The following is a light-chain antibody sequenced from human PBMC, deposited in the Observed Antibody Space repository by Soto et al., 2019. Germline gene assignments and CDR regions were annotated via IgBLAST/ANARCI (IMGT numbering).Light chain of an antibody. Sequence: DIQMTQSPSSLSSSVVDIVIITCRASQSISSYLNWYQQKPGKAPKLLIYAASSLQSGVPSRFSGSGSGTEFTLTIDSLQPEDFATYYCQQVKSYPRTFGGGTKVDI. CDR1: QSISSY. V-gene: IGKV1-39*01. CDR2: AAS. CDR3: QQVKSYPRT. J-gene: IGKJ4*01.